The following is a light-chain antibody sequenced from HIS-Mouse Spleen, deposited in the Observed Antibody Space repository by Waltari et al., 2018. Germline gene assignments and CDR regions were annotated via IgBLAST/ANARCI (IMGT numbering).Light chain of an antibody. CDR3: QQYNNWPPWT. Sequence: EIVMTQSPATLSVSPGERATLSCRASQSVSSNLAWYQQKPGQAPRLLNYGASTRDTGIPARFSGSGSGTEFTLTISSMQSEDFAVYYCQQYNNWPPWTFGQGTKVEIK. CDR2: GAS. CDR1: QSVSSN. V-gene: IGKV3-15*01. J-gene: IGKJ1*01.